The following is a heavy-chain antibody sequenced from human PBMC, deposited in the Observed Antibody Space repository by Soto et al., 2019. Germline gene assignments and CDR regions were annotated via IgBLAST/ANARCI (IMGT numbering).Heavy chain of an antibody. D-gene: IGHD3-22*01. CDR1: GFTFDDYT. CDR3: AKDSTGPLTYYYDSSGYSVAAFDI. Sequence: PGGSLRLSCAASGFTFDDYTMHWVRQAPGKGLEWVSLISWDGGSAYYADSVKGRFTISRDNSKNSLYLQMNSLRTEDTALYYCAKDSTGPLTYYYDSSGYSVAAFDIWGQGTMVTVSS. CDR2: ISWDGGSA. V-gene: IGHV3-43*01. J-gene: IGHJ3*02.